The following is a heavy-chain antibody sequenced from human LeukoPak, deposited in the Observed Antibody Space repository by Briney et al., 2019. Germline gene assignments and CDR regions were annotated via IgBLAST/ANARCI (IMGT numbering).Heavy chain of an antibody. CDR1: GGSISSGGYY. J-gene: IGHJ6*02. CDR3: AGGLQSNYYYGMDV. V-gene: IGHV4-31*03. Sequence: SQTLSLTCTVSGGSISSGGYYWRWICQHPGKGLEWIGYIYYSGSTYYNPSLKSRVTISVDTSKNQFSLKLSSVTAADTAVYYCAGGLQSNYYYGMDVWGQGTTVTVSS. D-gene: IGHD4-11*01. CDR2: IYYSGST.